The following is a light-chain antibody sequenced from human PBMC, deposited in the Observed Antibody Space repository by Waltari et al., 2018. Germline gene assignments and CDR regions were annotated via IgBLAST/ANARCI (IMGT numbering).Light chain of an antibody. CDR2: GNS. J-gene: IGLJ3*02. CDR3: QSYDNSLSGSGV. CDR1: SSNIGAGYD. V-gene: IGLV1-40*01. Sequence: QSILTQPPSVSGAPGQRVTISCTGSSSNIGAGYDVHWYQQLPGTAPRLLIYGNSNRPSGVPDRFSGSKSGNSASLDITGLQAEDEADYYCQSYDNSLSGSGVFGGGTKLTVL.